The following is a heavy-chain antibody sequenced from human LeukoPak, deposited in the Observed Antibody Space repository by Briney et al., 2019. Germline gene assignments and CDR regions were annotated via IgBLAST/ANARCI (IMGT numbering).Heavy chain of an antibody. CDR3: ARDRGPYGSGSYSDY. J-gene: IGHJ4*02. CDR2: IWYDESNK. CDR1: GFLFSNYG. D-gene: IGHD3-10*01. V-gene: IGHV3-33*01. Sequence: GGSLRLPGSTSGFLFSNYGMHGVHQAPGKGLAGVAFIWYDESNKYYADSVKGRFTISRDNSKNTLYLQMNSLRAEDTAVYYCARDRGPYGSGSYSDYWGQGTLVTVSS.